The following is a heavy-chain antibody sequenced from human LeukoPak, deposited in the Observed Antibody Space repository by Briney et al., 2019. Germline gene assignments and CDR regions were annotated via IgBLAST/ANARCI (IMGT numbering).Heavy chain of an antibody. V-gene: IGHV4-59*11. CDR3: ARTDFDWFLDY. Sequence: WETLSLTGTVSGGSITSHYWSWIRQPPGKGLEWIGYIYYSGSTNYNPSLKSRVTISVDTSKNQFSLNLNSVTAADTAVYYCARTDFDWFLDYWGQGTPVTVSS. J-gene: IGHJ4*02. CDR2: IYYSGST. CDR1: GGSITSHY. D-gene: IGHD3-9*01.